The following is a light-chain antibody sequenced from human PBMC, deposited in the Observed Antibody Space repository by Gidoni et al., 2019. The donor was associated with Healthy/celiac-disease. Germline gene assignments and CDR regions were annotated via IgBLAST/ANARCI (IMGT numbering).Light chain of an antibody. CDR1: SSDVGGYNY. CDR2: YVS. J-gene: IGLJ1*01. CDR3: CSYAGSYV. V-gene: IGLV2-11*01. Sequence: SVSGSPGQSVTISCTGTSSDVGGYNYVSWYQQHPGKAPKLMIYYVSKRPSGVPDRFSGSKSGNTASLTISGLQAEDEADYYCCSYAGSYVFGTGTKITVL.